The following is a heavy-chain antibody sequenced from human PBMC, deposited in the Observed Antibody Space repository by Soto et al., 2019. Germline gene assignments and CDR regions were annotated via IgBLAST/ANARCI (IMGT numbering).Heavy chain of an antibody. CDR2: IYPGDSDT. V-gene: IGHV5-51*01. D-gene: IGHD2-2*01. J-gene: IGHJ5*02. Sequence: RGESLKISCQGSGYAFTSYWIAWVRQMPGKGLEWMGIIYPGDSDTRYSPSFRGQVTISADKSITTAFLQWSSLKASDTAMYYCARGYCTSTICDPWFDPWGQGTLVTVSS. CDR3: ARGYCTSTICDPWFDP. CDR1: GYAFTSYW.